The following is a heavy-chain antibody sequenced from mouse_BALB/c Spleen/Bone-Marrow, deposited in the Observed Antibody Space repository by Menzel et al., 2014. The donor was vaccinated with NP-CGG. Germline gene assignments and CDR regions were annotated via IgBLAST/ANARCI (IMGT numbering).Heavy chain of an antibody. CDR2: IRNKAYGYTT. J-gene: IGHJ2*01. D-gene: IGHD1-1*01. Sequence: EVMLVESGGGLVQPGGSLRLSCATSGFTFTDYYMNWVRQPPGKALEWLAFIRNKAYGYTTEYSASVKGRFTISRDNSQNILYLQMNTLRAEDSATYYCARDMGGLLFDSWGQGTTLLVSS. CDR3: ARDMGGLLFDS. V-gene: IGHV7-3*02. CDR1: GFTFTDYY.